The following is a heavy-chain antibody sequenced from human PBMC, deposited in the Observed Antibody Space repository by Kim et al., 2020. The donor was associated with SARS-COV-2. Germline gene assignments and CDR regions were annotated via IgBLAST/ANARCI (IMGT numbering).Heavy chain of an antibody. Sequence: SETLSLTCAVYGGSFSGYYWSWIRQPPGKGLEWIGEINHSGSTNYNPSLKSRVTISVDTSKNQFSLKLSSVIAADTAVYYCARGPGYSSSWYGDRNWFDPWGQGTLVTVSS. V-gene: IGHV4-34*01. CDR3: ARGPGYSSSWYGDRNWFDP. D-gene: IGHD6-13*01. J-gene: IGHJ5*02. CDR1: GGSFSGYY. CDR2: INHSGST.